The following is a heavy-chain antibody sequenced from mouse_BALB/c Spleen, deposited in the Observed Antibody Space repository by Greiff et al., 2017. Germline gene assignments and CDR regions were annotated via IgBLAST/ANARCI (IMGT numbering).Heavy chain of an antibody. CDR2: IWSGGST. Sequence: VQLQQSGPGLVQPSQSLSITCTVSGFSLTSYGVHWVRQSPGKGLEWLGVIWSGGSTDYNAAFISRLSISKDNSKSQVFFKMNSLQANDTAIYYCARKDSSGFSYAMDYWGQGTSVTVSS. CDR1: GFSLTSYG. CDR3: ARKDSSGFSYAMDY. J-gene: IGHJ4*01. D-gene: IGHD3-2*01. V-gene: IGHV2-2*02.